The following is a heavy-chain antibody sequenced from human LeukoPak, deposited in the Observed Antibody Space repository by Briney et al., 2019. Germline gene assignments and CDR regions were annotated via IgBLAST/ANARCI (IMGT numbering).Heavy chain of an antibody. D-gene: IGHD3-22*01. Sequence: SVKVSCKASGGTFSTYAISWVRQAPGQGLEWMGGIIPIFGTANYAQKFQGRVTITADESTSTAYMELSSLRSEHTAVYYCARGANYDSSGYARNYYYYMDVWGKGTTVTVSS. J-gene: IGHJ6*03. CDR1: GGTFSTYA. CDR3: ARGANYDSSGYARNYYYYMDV. CDR2: IIPIFGTA. V-gene: IGHV1-69*13.